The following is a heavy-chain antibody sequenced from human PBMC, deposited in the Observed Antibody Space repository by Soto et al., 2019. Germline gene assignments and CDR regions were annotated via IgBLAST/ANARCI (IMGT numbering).Heavy chain of an antibody. CDR1: GFTFSNAW. Sequence: EVQLVESGGGLVKSGGSLRLSCATSGFTFSNAWMTWVRQAPGKGLEWVGRLKSKTSNRVADYAVSVKGRFTISRDDSSNMMYLHMSGLKTEDTGVYYCVTNYNSVSSDLGHHWDDALEIWGQWTMVTVSS. D-gene: IGHD1-26*01. CDR3: VTNYNSVSSDLGHHWDDALEI. J-gene: IGHJ3*02. CDR2: LKSKTSNRVA. V-gene: IGHV3-15*01.